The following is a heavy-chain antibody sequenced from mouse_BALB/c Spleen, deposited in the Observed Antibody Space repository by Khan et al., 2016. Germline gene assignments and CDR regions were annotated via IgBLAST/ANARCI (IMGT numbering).Heavy chain of an antibody. CDR3: ASGGRLAWFAY. V-gene: IGHV3-2*02. J-gene: IGHJ3*01. CDR1: GYSITSDYA. D-gene: IGHD4-1*01. CDR2: ISYSGST. Sequence: EVQLQESGPGLVKPSQSLSLTCTVTGYSITSDYAWNWIRQFPGNKLEWMGYISYSGSTSYNPSLKSRISITRDTSKNQFFLQLNSVTTEDTATYYCASGGRLAWFAYWGQGTLVTVST.